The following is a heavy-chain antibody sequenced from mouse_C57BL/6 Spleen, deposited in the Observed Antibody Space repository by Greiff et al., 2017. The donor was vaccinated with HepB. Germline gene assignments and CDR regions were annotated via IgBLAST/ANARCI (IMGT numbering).Heavy chain of an antibody. V-gene: IGHV3-6*01. CDR3: ARDEDYYGSSPAWFAY. D-gene: IGHD1-1*01. CDR1: GYSITSGYY. CDR2: ISYDGSN. J-gene: IGHJ3*01. Sequence: EVQRVESGPGLVKPSQSLSLTCSVTGYSITSGYYCNWIRQFPGNKLEWMGYISYDGSNNYNPSLKNRISITRDTSKNQFFLKLNSVTTEDTATYYCARDEDYYGSSPAWFAYWGQGTLVTVSA.